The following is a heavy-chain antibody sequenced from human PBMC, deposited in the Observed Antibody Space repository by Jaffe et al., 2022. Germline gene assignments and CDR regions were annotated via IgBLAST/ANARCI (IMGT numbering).Heavy chain of an antibody. CDR2: IRSKAYGGTT. J-gene: IGHJ3*02. Sequence: EVQLVESGGGLVQPGRSLRLSCTASGFTFGDYAMSWVRQAPGKGLEWVGFIRSKAYGGTTEYAASVKGRFTISRDDSKSIAYLQMNSLKTEDTAVYYCTRVVVDGPVAFDIWGQGTMVTVSS. CDR1: GFTFGDYA. D-gene: IGHD3-22*01. V-gene: IGHV3-49*04. CDR3: TRVVVDGPVAFDI.